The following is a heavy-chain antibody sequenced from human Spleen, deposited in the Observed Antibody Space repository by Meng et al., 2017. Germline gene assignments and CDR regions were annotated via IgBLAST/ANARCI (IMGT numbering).Heavy chain of an antibody. CDR2: IHSGGST. J-gene: IGHJ1*01. Sequence: GESLKISCAASGSTVSNNYMSWVRQAPGKGLEWVSTIHSGGSTYYADSVRGRFTISRDTSKNTLYLQMNSLRVEDTAVYFCARGGYYYDSSGNASWYFHRWGQGTLVTVSS. CDR1: GSTVSNNY. D-gene: IGHD3-22*01. V-gene: IGHV3-53*01. CDR3: ARGGYYYDSSGNASWYFHR.